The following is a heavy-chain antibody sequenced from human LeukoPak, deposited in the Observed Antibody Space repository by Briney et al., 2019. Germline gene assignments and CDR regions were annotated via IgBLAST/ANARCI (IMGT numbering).Heavy chain of an antibody. D-gene: IGHD5-12*01. CDR3: ARDYEYAFDN. CDR1: GFTFSYYS. J-gene: IGHJ4*02. V-gene: IGHV3-48*01. Sequence: GGPLSLSCAASGFTFSYYSKNWVRRAPGGGREWISYIGIDSGNTNYAESVMGRFTISGDKTKNSLYLQMNSPRVEDTAVYYCARDYEYAFDNWGQGTLVTVSS. CDR2: IGIDSGNT.